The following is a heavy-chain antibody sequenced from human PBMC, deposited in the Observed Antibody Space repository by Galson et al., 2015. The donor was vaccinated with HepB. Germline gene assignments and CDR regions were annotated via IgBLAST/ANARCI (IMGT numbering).Heavy chain of an antibody. J-gene: IGHJ6*02. V-gene: IGHV3-48*01. CDR2: ISSSSSTI. CDR3: ARDLENSGWSPYYGMDV. Sequence: SLRLSCAASGYNFSSYSMNWVRQAPGKGLEWVSYISSSSSTIYYADSVKGRFTISRDNAKNSLYLQMNSLRAEDTAVYYCARDLENSGWSPYYGMDVWGQGTTVTVSS. D-gene: IGHD6-19*01. CDR1: GYNFSSYS.